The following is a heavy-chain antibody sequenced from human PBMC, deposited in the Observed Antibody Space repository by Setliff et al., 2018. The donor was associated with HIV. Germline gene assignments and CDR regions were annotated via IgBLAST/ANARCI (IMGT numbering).Heavy chain of an antibody. CDR1: GGSISSYY. CDR2: IYASGRT. D-gene: IGHD6-13*01. Sequence: SETLSLTCTVFGGSISSYYWNWIRQPPGKGLEWIGNIYASGRTNYNPPLKSRVSISIDTSKSQFSLRLSSVTAADTAVYYCARQGVTAAGLDYWGQGTRVTVSS. V-gene: IGHV4-4*09. J-gene: IGHJ4*02. CDR3: ARQGVTAAGLDY.